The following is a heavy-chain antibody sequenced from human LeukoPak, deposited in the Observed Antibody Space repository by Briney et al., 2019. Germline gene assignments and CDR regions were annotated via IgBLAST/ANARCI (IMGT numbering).Heavy chain of an antibody. CDR1: GYTFTSYY. J-gene: IGHJ4*02. V-gene: IGHV1-46*01. Sequence: ASVKVSCKASGYTFTSYYMHWARQAPGQGLEWMGIINPSGGSTSYAQKFQGRVTMTRDTSTSTVYMELSSLRSEDTAVYYCARAGLIVVAATPYDYWGQGTLVTVSS. CDR2: INPSGGST. CDR3: ARAGLIVVAATPYDY. D-gene: IGHD2-15*01.